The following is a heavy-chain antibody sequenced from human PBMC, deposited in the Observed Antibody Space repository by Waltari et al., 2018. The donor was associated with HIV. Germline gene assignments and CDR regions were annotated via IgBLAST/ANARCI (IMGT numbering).Heavy chain of an antibody. D-gene: IGHD3-10*01. CDR1: GGSMRSRSNDS. CDR3: TRIKGTIYSSYFGMDV. Sequence: QLQLQESGPGLVKPSETLSPTCTVPGGSMRSRSNDSWGWIRQPPGKGLEWIGSFSYSENTYYNPSLKGRVTLSIDTSENQFSLRLNSVTATDTAVYYCTRIKGTIYSSYFGMDVWGQGTTVIVSS. J-gene: IGHJ6*02. V-gene: IGHV4-39*01. CDR2: FSYSENT.